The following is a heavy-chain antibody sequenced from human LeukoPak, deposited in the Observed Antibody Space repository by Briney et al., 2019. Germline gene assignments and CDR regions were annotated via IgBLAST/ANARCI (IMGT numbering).Heavy chain of an antibody. V-gene: IGHV3-7*01. CDR1: GFTFSSYW. CDR2: IKQDGSEK. CDR3: ARPGSPAAGPYYYYYYGMDV. D-gene: IGHD6-13*01. Sequence: GGSLRLSCAASGFTFSSYWMSWVRQAPGKGLEWVANIKQDGSEKYYVDSVKGRFTISRDNAKNSLYLQMNSLRAEDTAVYYCARPGSPAAGPYYYYYYGMDVWGQGTTVTVSS. J-gene: IGHJ6*02.